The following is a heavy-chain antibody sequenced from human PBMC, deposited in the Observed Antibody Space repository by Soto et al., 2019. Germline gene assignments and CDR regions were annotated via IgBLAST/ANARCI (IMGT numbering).Heavy chain of an antibody. J-gene: IGHJ4*02. V-gene: IGHV1-18*01. CDR2: ISPFSGST. D-gene: IGHD3-22*01. CDR3: ARDPPVDPYDSTGTFDY. Sequence: GASVKVSCKASGYTFITYGVAWVRQAPGQGLEWMGWISPFSGSTKSAQKFQGRVTMTADTSTSTAYMELTSLTSDDTAIYYCARDPPVDPYDSTGTFDYWGQGTMVTVSS. CDR1: GYTFITYG.